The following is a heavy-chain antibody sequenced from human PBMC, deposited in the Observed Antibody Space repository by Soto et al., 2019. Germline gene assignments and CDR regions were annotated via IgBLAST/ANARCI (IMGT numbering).Heavy chain of an antibody. D-gene: IGHD3-10*01. J-gene: IGHJ4*02. Sequence: SETLSLTCTVSGGSISSYYWSWIRQPPGKGLEWIGSIYYSGSTYYNPSLKSRVTISVDTSKNQFSLKLSSVTAADTAVYYCARRRVTMVRGVIIRGYFDYWGQGTLVTVSS. CDR2: IYYSGST. CDR3: ARRRVTMVRGVIIRGYFDY. V-gene: IGHV4-59*05. CDR1: GGSISSYY.